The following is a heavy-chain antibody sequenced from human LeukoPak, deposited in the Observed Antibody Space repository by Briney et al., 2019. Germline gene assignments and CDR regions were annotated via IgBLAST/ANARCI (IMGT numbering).Heavy chain of an antibody. Sequence: GGSLRLSCAASGFTFSTYCMSWVRQAPGKGLEWVANMNQDGSEKYYVNSVKGRFTISRDNDKSSLYLQMNSVRAEDTAVYYCERKGAMDVWGQGTTVTVSS. CDR1: GFTFSTYC. CDR3: ERKGAMDV. CDR2: MNQDGSEK. V-gene: IGHV3-7*05. J-gene: IGHJ6*01.